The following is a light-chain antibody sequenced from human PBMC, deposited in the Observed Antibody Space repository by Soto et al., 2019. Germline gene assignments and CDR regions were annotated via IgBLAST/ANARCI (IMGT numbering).Light chain of an antibody. J-gene: IGKJ2*01. CDR2: DAS. V-gene: IGKV1-5*01. Sequence: DIQMTQSPSTLSASVGDIVTITCRASQRLSSCLAWYQQKPGKAPKLLIYDASSLESGVASRFSGSGSGTEFTLTIRSLHPYDFATYSCQQYNSYSSTFGQGTKLEIK. CDR1: QRLSSC. CDR3: QQYNSYSST.